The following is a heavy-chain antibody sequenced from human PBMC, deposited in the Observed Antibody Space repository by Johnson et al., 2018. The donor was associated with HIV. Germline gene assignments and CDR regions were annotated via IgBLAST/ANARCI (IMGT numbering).Heavy chain of an antibody. CDR2: ISYDGSNK. V-gene: IGHV3-30*04. CDR3: ARDRIQWWSYVGTFDV. CDR1: GFTFSSYA. Sequence: QVQLVESGGGVVQPGRSLRLSCAASGFTFSSYAMHWVRQAPGKGLEWVAVISYDGSNKYYAGSVKGRFTISSDNSKNTLYLQMNSRRAEDTAVYYCARDRIQWWSYVGTFDVWGQGTMVTVSS. J-gene: IGHJ3*01. D-gene: IGHD2-15*01.